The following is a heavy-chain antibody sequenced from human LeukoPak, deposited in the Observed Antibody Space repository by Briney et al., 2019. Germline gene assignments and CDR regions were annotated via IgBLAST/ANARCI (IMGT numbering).Heavy chain of an antibody. CDR1: GFTFSSYW. CDR3: ARGLSVTTPIFAY. Sequence: PGGSLRLSCAASGFTFSSYWMSWVRQAPGKGLEWVANIKQDGSEKYYVDSVKGRFTISRDNAKNSLYLQMNSLRAEDTAVYYCARGLSVTTPIFAYWGQGTLVTVSS. D-gene: IGHD1-14*01. J-gene: IGHJ4*02. V-gene: IGHV3-7*01. CDR2: IKQDGSEK.